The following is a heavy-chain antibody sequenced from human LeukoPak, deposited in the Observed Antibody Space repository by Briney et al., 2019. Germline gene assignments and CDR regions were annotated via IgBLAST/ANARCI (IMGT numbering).Heavy chain of an antibody. V-gene: IGHV4-34*01. D-gene: IGHD1/OR15-1a*01. Sequence: SETLSLTCTVSGGSISSYYWSWIRQPPGKGLEWIGEINHSGSTNYNPSLKSRVTISVDTSKNQFSLKLSSVTAADTAVYYCARSSNKRRYYFDYWGQGTLVTVSS. CDR3: ARSSNKRRYYFDY. CDR1: GGSISSYY. CDR2: INHSGST. J-gene: IGHJ4*02.